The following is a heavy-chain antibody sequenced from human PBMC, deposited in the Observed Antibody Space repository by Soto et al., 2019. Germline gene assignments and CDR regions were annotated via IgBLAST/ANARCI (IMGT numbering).Heavy chain of an antibody. Sequence: SETLSLTCTVSGGSISSYCWRWIRQPPGKGLEWIGHINYSGNTNYNPSLKSRVTISVDTSKNQFSLNLSSVTAADTAVYYCARLYNFGYIWGQGTLVTVSS. CDR2: INYSGNT. CDR1: GGSISSYC. CDR3: ARLYNFGYI. V-gene: IGHV4-59*08. D-gene: IGHD3-3*01. J-gene: IGHJ4*02.